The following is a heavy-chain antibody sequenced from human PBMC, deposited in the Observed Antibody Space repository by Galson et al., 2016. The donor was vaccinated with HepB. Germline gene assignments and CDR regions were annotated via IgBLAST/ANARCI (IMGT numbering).Heavy chain of an antibody. J-gene: IGHJ4*02. CDR3: ARGVDF. CDR2: INLSGVT. CDR1: GDSFKGYY. V-gene: IGHV4-34*01. Sequence: ETLSLTCTASGDSFKGYYCTWFRQSPGRGLEWIGEINLSGVTNFNPSLRSRVSMSVDTSKNQVFLTVTSVTAADTAVYFCARGVDFWGQGTLVIVSS.